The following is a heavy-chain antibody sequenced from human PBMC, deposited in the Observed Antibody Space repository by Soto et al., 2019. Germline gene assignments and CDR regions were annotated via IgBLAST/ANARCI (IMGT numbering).Heavy chain of an antibody. D-gene: IGHD3-10*01. CDR3: AKGRGGSGSLTPRVDF. CDR1: GFTLNNYP. CDR2: ISGGGDTT. Sequence: EVQLLESGGGLVQPGGSLRLPCAPSGFTLNNYPMTWVGQAPGKGLEWVPAISGGGDTTSYADSVKGRFTVSRDGSKNTLYLQMSSLRAEDTALYYCAKGRGGSGSLTPRVDFWGQGTLVTVSS. V-gene: IGHV3-23*01. J-gene: IGHJ4*02.